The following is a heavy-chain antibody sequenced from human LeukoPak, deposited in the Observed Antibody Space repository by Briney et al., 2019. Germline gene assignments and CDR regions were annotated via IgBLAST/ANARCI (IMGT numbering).Heavy chain of an antibody. J-gene: IGHJ4*02. V-gene: IGHV5-51*01. CDR2: IYPGDSDT. CDR3: ARHNDPTSTGECLDY. Sequence: GESLKISCKGSGYSFTSYWIGWVRQMPGKGLEWMGIIYPGDSDTRYSPSFQGQVTISADKSISTAYLQWSSLKASDTAMYYCARHNDPTSTGECLDYWGQGTLVTVSS. CDR1: GYSFTSYW. D-gene: IGHD7-27*01.